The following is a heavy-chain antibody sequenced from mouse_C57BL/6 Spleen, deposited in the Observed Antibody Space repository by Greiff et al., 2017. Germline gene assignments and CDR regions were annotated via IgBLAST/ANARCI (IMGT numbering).Heavy chain of an antibody. D-gene: IGHD1-1*01. V-gene: IGHV1-15*01. CDR3: TRNPYYGSSPPEFAY. J-gene: IGHJ3*01. CDR1: GYTFTDYE. Sequence: LVESGAELVRPGASVTLSCKASGYTFTDYEMHWVKQTPVHGLEWIGAIDPETGGTAYNQKFKGKAILTADKSSSTAYMELRSLTSEDSAVYYCTRNPYYGSSPPEFAYWGQGTLVTVSA. CDR2: IDPETGGT.